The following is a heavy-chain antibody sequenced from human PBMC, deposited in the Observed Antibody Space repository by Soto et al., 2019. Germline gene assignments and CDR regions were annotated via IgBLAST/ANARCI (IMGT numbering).Heavy chain of an antibody. CDR3: AKHAGYSSGPFDF. J-gene: IGHJ4*02. D-gene: IGHD6-19*01. Sequence: PGGSLRLSCTASKFNFESYSMSWVRQSPGTGPEWVSSLSGGGARPYYADSVKGRFTISRDNSKKILYLQMNSLRVEDTALYYCAKHAGYSSGPFDFWGQGTMVTVSS. CDR2: LSGGGARP. CDR1: KFNFESYS. V-gene: IGHV3-23*01.